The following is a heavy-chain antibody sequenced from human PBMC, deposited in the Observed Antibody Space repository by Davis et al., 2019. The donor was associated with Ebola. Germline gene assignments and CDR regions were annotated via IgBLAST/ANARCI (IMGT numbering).Heavy chain of an antibody. Sequence: GESLKISCAASRFTFSSYSMNWVRQAPGKGLEWVAVISYDGSNKYYADSVKGRFTISRDNSKNTLYLQMNSLRAEDTAVYYCARDGDYNYYYYGMDVWGQGTTVTVSS. V-gene: IGHV3-30*03. J-gene: IGHJ6*02. D-gene: IGHD4-17*01. CDR1: RFTFSSYS. CDR3: ARDGDYNYYYYGMDV. CDR2: ISYDGSNK.